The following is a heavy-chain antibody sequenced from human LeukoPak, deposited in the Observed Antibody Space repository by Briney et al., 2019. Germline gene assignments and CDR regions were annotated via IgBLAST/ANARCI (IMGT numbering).Heavy chain of an antibody. V-gene: IGHV4-31*03. CDR1: GGSISSGGYY. Sequence: SETLSLTCTVSGGSISSGGYYWSWIRQHPGKGLEWIGYIYYSGSTYYNPSLKSRVTISVDTSKNQFSLKLSSVTAADTAVYYCASADIVATNTVDYWGQGTLVTVSS. CDR2: IYYSGST. J-gene: IGHJ4*02. D-gene: IGHD5-12*01. CDR3: ASADIVATNTVDY.